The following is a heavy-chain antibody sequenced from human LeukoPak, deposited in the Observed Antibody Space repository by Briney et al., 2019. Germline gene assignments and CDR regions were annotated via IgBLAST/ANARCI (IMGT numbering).Heavy chain of an antibody. CDR3: AREIYCGGDCSPYGY. D-gene: IGHD2-21*02. CDR2: ITHSGST. CDR1: GGPFSGYY. J-gene: IGHJ4*02. Sequence: PSETLSLTCAVYGGPFSGYYWSWIRQPPGKGLEWIGEITHSGSTNYNPSLKSRITVSVDTSKNQFSLKLSSVTAADTAVYYCAREIYCGGDCSPYGYWGQGTLVTVSS. V-gene: IGHV4-34*01.